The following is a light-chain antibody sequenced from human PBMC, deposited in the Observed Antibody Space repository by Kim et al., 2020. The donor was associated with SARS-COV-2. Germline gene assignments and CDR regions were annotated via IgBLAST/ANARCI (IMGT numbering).Light chain of an antibody. CDR2: EAS. CDR1: QDISSW. Sequence: DIQMTQSPSSVSASVGDRVTITCRASQDISSWLGWYQQKPGKGPKVLIYEASNLQSGVPSRFSGSGSGTDFTLTINSLQPEDFATYYCQQTHSFPLTFGGGTKVDIK. CDR3: QQTHSFPLT. V-gene: IGKV1D-12*01. J-gene: IGKJ4*01.